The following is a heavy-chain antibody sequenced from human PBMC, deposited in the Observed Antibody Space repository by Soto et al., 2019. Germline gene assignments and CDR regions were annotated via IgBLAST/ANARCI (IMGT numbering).Heavy chain of an antibody. CDR2: ISAYNGNT. CDR3: ARVAFRGTNSYYDILTGYYPNYFDC. V-gene: IGHV1-18*01. Sequence: ASVKVSCKASGYTFTSYGISWVRQAPGQGLEWMGWISAYNGNTNYAQKLQGRVTMTTDTSTSTAYMELRSLRSDDTAVYYCARVAFRGTNSYYDILTGYYPNYFDCWGQGTLVTVSS. J-gene: IGHJ4*02. CDR1: GYTFTSYG. D-gene: IGHD3-9*01.